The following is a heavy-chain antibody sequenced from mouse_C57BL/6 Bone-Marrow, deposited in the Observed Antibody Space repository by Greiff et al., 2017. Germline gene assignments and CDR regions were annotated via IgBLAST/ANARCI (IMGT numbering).Heavy chain of an antibody. CDR3: ARQGVVYWYFDV. CDR2: ISNGGGST. CDR1: GFTFSDYY. D-gene: IGHD1-1*01. V-gene: IGHV5-12*01. Sequence: EVKLMESGGGLVQPGGSLKLSCAASGFTFSDYYMYWVRQTPEKRLEWVAYISNGGGSTYYPDTVKGRFTISRDNAKNTLYLQMSRLKSEDTAMYYCARQGVVYWYFDVWGTGTTVTVSS. J-gene: IGHJ1*03.